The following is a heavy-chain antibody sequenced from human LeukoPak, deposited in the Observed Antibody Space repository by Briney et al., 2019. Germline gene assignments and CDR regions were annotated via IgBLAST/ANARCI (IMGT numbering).Heavy chain of an antibody. Sequence: GGSLRLSCVASGFTFSNYGMAWVRQDPGKGLEWVSALGGRDLTTYSADSVKGRFAISRDNSNNTLYLQMNSLRVEDTAVYYCARDLNREDFDYWGQGTLVVVSS. V-gene: IGHV3-23*01. D-gene: IGHD1-14*01. CDR1: GFTFSNYG. J-gene: IGHJ4*02. CDR2: LGGRDLTT. CDR3: ARDLNREDFDY.